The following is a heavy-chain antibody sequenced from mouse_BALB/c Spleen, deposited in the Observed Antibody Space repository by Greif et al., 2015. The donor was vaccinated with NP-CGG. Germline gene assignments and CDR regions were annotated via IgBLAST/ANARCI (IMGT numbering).Heavy chain of an antibody. CDR2: ILPGSGST. CDR3: ARKATTVVAKHAMDY. V-gene: IGHV1-9*01. J-gene: IGHJ4*01. CDR1: GYTFSSYW. D-gene: IGHD1-1*01. Sequence: QVQLQQSGAELMKPGASVKISCKATGYTFSSYWIEWVKQRPGHGLEWIGEILPGSGSTNYNEKFKGKATFTADTSSNTAYKQLSSLTSEDSAVYYCARKATTVVAKHAMDYWGQGTSVTVSS.